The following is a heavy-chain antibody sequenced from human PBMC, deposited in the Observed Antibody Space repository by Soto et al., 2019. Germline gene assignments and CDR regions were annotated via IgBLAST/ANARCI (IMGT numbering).Heavy chain of an antibody. Sequence: QVQLVESGGGVVQPGRSLRLSCAASGFTFNNFGMHWVRQAPGKGLEWVALIWYGGTKKYYAESVQGRFTISRDNSNNTLYLQMSSLRAEDTAIYYCARGVRDFDYWGQGALVTVAS. CDR3: ARGVRDFDY. CDR2: IWYGGTKK. CDR1: GFTFNNFG. J-gene: IGHJ4*02. V-gene: IGHV3-33*08.